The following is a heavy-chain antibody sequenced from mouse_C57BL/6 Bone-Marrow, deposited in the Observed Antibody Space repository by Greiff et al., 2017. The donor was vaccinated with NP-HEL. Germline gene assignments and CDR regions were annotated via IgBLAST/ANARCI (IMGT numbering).Heavy chain of an antibody. CDR2: INPNNGGT. CDR3: AREVDSSGLHTSFDY. Sequence: VQLQQSGPELVKPGASVKISCKASGYTFTDYYMNWVKQSHGKSLEWIGDINPNNGGTSYNHKFKGKATLTVDKSSSTAYMELRSLTSEDSAVYYCAREVDSSGLHTSFDYWGQGTTLTVSS. D-gene: IGHD3-2*02. V-gene: IGHV1-26*01. CDR1: GYTFTDYY. J-gene: IGHJ2*01.